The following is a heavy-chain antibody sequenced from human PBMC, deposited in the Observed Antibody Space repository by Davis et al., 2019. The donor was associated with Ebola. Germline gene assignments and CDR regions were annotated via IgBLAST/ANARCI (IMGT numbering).Heavy chain of an antibody. CDR3: ARSSPSPTPWARHPLDV. CDR2: ASYDPITT. CDR1: GFTFSRHG. D-gene: IGHD3-16*01. V-gene: IGHV3-30*03. J-gene: IGHJ6*02. Sequence: GESLKISCAASGFTFSRHGMHWVRQAPGKGLEWVAVASYDPITTYYAESVRGRFTVSRDNSKNTLFLQMDSLRPEDTAVYFCARSSPSPTPWARHPLDVWGQGTTVTVSS.